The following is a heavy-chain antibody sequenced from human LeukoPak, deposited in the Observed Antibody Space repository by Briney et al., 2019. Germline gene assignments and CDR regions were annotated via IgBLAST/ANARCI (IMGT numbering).Heavy chain of an antibody. CDR1: GCTFTSYG. V-gene: IGHV1-18*01. J-gene: IGHJ4*02. D-gene: IGHD2-21*02. CDR2: ISAYNGNT. CDR3: ARDNRAYCGGDCYTIDY. Sequence: GASVKVSCKASGCTFTSYGISWVRQAPGQGLEWMGWISAYNGNTNYAQKLQGRVTMTTDTSTSTAYMELRSLRSDDTAVYYCARDNRAYCGGDCYTIDYWGQGTLVTVSS.